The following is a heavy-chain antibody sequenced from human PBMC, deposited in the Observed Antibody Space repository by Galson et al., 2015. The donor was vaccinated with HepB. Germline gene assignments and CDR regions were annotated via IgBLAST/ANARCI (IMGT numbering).Heavy chain of an antibody. CDR2: INHSGST. CDR3: ARRSGDCYFGCNWFDP. V-gene: IGHV4-34*01. Sequence: ETLSLTCAVYGGSFSGYYWSWIRQPPGKGLEWIGEINHSGSTNYNPSLKSRVTVSVDTSKNQFSLKLSSVTAADTAVYYCARRSGDCYFGCNWFDPWGQGTLVTVSS. J-gene: IGHJ5*02. CDR1: GGSFSGYY. D-gene: IGHD2-21*02.